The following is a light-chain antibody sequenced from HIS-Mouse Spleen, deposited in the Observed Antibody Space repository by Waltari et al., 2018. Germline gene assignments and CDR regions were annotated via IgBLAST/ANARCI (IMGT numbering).Light chain of an antibody. Sequence: PGQSLTISCTGTSSDVGSYNLVSWYQQHPGKAPKLMIYEGSKRPSGVSNRFSGSKSGNTASLTISGLQAEDEADYYCCSYAGSSTLVFGGGTKLTVL. J-gene: IGLJ3*02. CDR2: EGS. CDR3: CSYAGSSTLV. V-gene: IGLV2-23*01. CDR1: SSDVGSYNL.